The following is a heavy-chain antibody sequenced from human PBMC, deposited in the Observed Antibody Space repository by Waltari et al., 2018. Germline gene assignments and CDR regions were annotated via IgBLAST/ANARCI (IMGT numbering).Heavy chain of an antibody. V-gene: IGHV4-4*02. Sequence: QVQLQASGPGLVKPSGTLSLTCAASGGSLRRTNWWSWVRQPPGRGLEWIGEIYHNGSTSYNPSLGRRVTVSVDKSKNQFSLKVTSVTAADTAVYYCARDAIRAALDHWGPGILVTVSS. CDR2: IYHNGST. CDR3: ARDAIRAALDH. J-gene: IGHJ4*02. CDR1: GGSLRRTNW. D-gene: IGHD6-25*01.